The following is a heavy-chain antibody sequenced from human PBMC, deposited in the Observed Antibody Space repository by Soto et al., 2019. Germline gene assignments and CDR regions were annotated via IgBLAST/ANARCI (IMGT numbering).Heavy chain of an antibody. CDR2: ISYDGSNQ. CDR1: GFTFNIYG. J-gene: IGHJ4*02. Sequence: GGSLRLSCAASGFTFNIYGMHWVRQAPDKGLEWVALISYDGSNQYYAGSVKGRFTISRDNSKNTLFLQMNSLRADDTAVYYCAKDQASGQGSFDSWGQGTLVTVSS. CDR3: AKDQASGQGSFDS. V-gene: IGHV3-30*18.